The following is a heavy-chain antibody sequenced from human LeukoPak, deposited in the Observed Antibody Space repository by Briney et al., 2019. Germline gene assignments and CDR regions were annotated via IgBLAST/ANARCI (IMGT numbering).Heavy chain of an antibody. V-gene: IGHV4-39*01. CDR3: ARGFYAGQVFDY. Sequence: PSETLSLTXTVSGGSISSSSYYWGWIRQPPGKGLEWIGSIYYSGSTYYNPSLKSRVTISVDTSKNQFSLKLSSVTAADTAVYYCARGFYAGQVFDYWGRGTLVTVSS. J-gene: IGHJ4*02. D-gene: IGHD3-10*01. CDR1: GGSISSSSYY. CDR2: IYYSGST.